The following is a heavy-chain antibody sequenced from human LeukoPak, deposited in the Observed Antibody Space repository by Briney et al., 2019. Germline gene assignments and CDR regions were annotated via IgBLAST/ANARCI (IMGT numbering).Heavy chain of an antibody. V-gene: IGHV3-20*04. CDR2: INWNGGST. CDR3: ARDFMVRGVISRPAYYFDY. J-gene: IGHJ4*02. D-gene: IGHD3-10*01. Sequence: GGSLRLSCAASGFTFDDYGMSWVRPAPGQGLEWGSGINWNGGSTGYADSVKGRFAISRDNAKNSLYLQMNSLRAEDTALYYCARDFMVRGVISRPAYYFDYWGQGTPVTVSS. CDR1: GFTFDDYG.